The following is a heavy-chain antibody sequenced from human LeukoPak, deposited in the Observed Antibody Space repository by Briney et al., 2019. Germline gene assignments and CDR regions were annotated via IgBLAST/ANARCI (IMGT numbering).Heavy chain of an antibody. J-gene: IGHJ4*02. CDR3: ARVVKGYYDSSGYGY. D-gene: IGHD3-22*01. Sequence: PGGSLRLSCAASGFTFSSYSMNWVRQAPGKGLEWVSYISSSSSTIYYADSVKGRFTISRDSAKNSLYLQMNSLRAEDTAVYYCARVVKGYYDSSGYGYWGQGTLVTVSS. V-gene: IGHV3-48*01. CDR1: GFTFSSYS. CDR2: ISSSSSTI.